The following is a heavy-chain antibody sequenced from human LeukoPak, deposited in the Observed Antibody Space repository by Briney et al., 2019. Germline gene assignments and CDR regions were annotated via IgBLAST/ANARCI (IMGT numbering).Heavy chain of an antibody. CDR1: GGSISSGDYP. CDR3: ARGFYGSGSQFDY. Sequence: SETLSLTCAVSGGSISSGDYPWSWIRQPPGKGLEWIGYIFHTGHTSYNPSLKSRVTISVDMSKNQLSLKLSSVTAADTAVYYCARGFYGSGSQFDYWGQGALVTVSS. J-gene: IGHJ4*02. CDR2: IFHTGHT. D-gene: IGHD3-10*01. V-gene: IGHV4-30-2*01.